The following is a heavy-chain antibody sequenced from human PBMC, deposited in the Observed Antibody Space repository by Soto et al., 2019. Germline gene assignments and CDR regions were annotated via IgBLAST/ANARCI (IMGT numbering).Heavy chain of an antibody. CDR3: AKALDKQDYFDY. CDR2: ISWNSGSI. V-gene: IGHV3-9*01. Sequence: PGGSLRLSCAASGFTFDDYAMHWVRQAPGKGLEWVSGISWNSGSIGYADSVEGRFTISRDNAKNSLYLQMNSLRAEDTALYYCAKALDKQDYFDYWGQGTLVTVSS. D-gene: IGHD1-1*01. CDR1: GFTFDDYA. J-gene: IGHJ4*02.